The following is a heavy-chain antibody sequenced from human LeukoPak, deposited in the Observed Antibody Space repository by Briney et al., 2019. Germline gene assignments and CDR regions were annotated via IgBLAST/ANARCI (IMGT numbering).Heavy chain of an antibody. CDR1: GFTFSSYW. CDR2: IKQDGSEK. CDR3: ARARVEYSYDLFDY. D-gene: IGHD5-18*01. V-gene: IGHV3-7*01. Sequence: GGSLRLSCAASGFTFSSYWMSWVRQAPGKGLEWVANIKQDGSEKYYVDPVEGRFTISRDNAKNSLYLQMNSLRAEDTAVYYCARARVEYSYDLFDYWGQGTLVTVSS. J-gene: IGHJ4*02.